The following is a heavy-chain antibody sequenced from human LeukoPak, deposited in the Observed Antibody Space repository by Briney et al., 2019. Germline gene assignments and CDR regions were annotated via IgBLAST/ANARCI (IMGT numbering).Heavy chain of an antibody. D-gene: IGHD6-19*01. CDR1: GGSISSYY. CDR3: ARHGTVAGRVDP. J-gene: IGHJ5*02. V-gene: IGHV4-59*08. CDR2: IYYSGST. Sequence: SETLSLTCTVSGGSISSYYWSWIRQPPGKGLEWIGYIYYSGSTNYNPSLKSRVTISVDTSKNQFSLKLSSVTAADTAVYYCARHGTVAGRVDPWGQGTLVTVSS.